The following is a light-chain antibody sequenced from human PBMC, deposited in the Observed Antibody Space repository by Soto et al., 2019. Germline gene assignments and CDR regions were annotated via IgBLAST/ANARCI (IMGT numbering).Light chain of an antibody. CDR3: QQSYSTPVT. Sequence: DIEITQSPSSLSASVGDRVTITCRASQNINSYLNWYQQKPGKAPNLLIYAASNLQSGVPSRFSGSGSGTDFTLTISSLQHEDFATYDCQQSYSTPVTFGQGTKV. J-gene: IGKJ1*01. CDR1: QNINSY. V-gene: IGKV1-39*01. CDR2: AAS.